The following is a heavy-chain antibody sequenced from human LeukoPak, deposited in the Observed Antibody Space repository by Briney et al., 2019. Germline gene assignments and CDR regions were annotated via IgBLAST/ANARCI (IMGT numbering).Heavy chain of an antibody. CDR2: IYYSGST. V-gene: IGHV4-59*01. CDR3: ARLVEREYYDFWSRFPASDAFDI. CDR1: GGSISSYY. D-gene: IGHD3-3*01. J-gene: IGHJ3*02. Sequence: SETPSLTCTVSGGSISSYYWSWIRQPPGKGLEWIGYIYYSGSTNYNPSLKSRVTISVDTSKNQFSLKLSSVTAADTAVYYCARLVEREYYDFWSRFPASDAFDIRGQGTMVTVSS.